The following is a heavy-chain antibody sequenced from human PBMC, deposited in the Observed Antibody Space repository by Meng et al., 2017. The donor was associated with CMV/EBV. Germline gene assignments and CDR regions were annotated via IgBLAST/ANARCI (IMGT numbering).Heavy chain of an antibody. Sequence: GESLKISCAASGFTFSSYAMHWVRQAPGKGLEWVSYISNSNTTTYYADSVKGRFTISRDNAKNSLYLQMNSLRADDTAVYYCVRDPPTIPAAFNVWGQGTMVTVSS. CDR3: VRDPPTIPAAFNV. CDR1: GFTFSSYA. J-gene: IGHJ3*01. CDR2: ISNSNTTT. D-gene: IGHD5-12*01. V-gene: IGHV3-48*04.